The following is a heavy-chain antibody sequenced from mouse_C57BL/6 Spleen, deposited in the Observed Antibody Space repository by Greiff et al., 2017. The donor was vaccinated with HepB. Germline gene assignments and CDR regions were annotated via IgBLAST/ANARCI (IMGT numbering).Heavy chain of an antibody. Sequence: QVQLKQPGAELVKPGASVKLSCKASGYTFTSYWMQWVKQRPGQGLEWIGEIDPSDSYTNYNQKFKGKATLTVDTSSSTAYMQLSSLTSEDSAVYYCAVGGDYWGQGTSVTVSS. J-gene: IGHJ4*01. CDR2: IDPSDSYT. CDR3: AVGGDY. CDR1: GYTFTSYW. V-gene: IGHV1-50*01.